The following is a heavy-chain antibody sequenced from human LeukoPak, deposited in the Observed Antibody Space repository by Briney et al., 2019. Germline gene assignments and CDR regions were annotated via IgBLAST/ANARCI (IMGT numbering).Heavy chain of an antibody. Sequence: ASVKVSCKASGYTFTGYYMHWVRQAPGQGLEWMGWINPNSGGTNYAQKFQGRVTMTRDTSTSTVYMELSSLRSEDTAVYYCARGGSVVTAATNYWGQGTLVTVSS. J-gene: IGHJ4*02. CDR1: GYTFTGYY. V-gene: IGHV1-2*02. CDR2: INPNSGGT. D-gene: IGHD2-21*02. CDR3: ARGGSVVTAATNY.